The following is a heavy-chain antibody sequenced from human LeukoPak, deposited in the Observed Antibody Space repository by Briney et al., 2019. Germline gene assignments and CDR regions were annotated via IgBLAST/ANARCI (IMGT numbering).Heavy chain of an antibody. V-gene: IGHV4-30-4*01. CDR2: IYYSGST. CDR3: ARHGSGITGFDY. Sequence: SETLSLTCTVSGGSISSGDYYWSWIRQPPGKGLECIGYIYYSGSTYYNPSLKSRVTISVDTSKNQFSLKLSSVTAADTAVYYCARHGSGITGFDYWGQGTLVTVSS. CDR1: GGSISSGDYY. D-gene: IGHD3-10*01. J-gene: IGHJ4*02.